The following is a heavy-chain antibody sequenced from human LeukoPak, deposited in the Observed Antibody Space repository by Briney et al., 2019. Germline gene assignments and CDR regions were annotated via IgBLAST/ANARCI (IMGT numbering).Heavy chain of an antibody. CDR1: GFTFSYYS. J-gene: IGHJ4*02. CDR2: ISSSGNTI. D-gene: IGHD3-22*01. V-gene: IGHV3-48*04. CDR3: AMRFYYDGSGYLYYFDY. Sequence: GGSLRLSCAASGFTFSYYSMNWVRQAPGKGLEWVSYISSSGNTISYADSVKGRFTISRDNAKNSLHLQMNNLRAEDTAVYYCAMRFYYDGSGYLYYFDYWGQGTLVSVSS.